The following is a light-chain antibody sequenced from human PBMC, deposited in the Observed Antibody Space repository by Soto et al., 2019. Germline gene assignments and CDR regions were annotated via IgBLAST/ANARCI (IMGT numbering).Light chain of an antibody. CDR2: AAS. CDR1: QSISSY. J-gene: IGKJ1*01. CDR3: QQRYSTPQT. V-gene: IGKV1-39*01. Sequence: DIQMTQSPSSLSASVGDRVTITCRASQSISSYLNWYQQKPGKAPKLLIYAASSLQSGVPSRFSGSGSGTDFTLTISSLQPEDFATYYCQQRYSTPQTCGEGTKVEIK.